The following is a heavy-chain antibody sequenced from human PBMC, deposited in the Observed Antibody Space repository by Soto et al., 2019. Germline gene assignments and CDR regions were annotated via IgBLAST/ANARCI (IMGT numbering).Heavy chain of an antibody. D-gene: IGHD6-6*01. CDR1: GGSISSSNW. CDR3: ARGSSSSGYYFDY. J-gene: IGHJ4*02. Sequence: SETLSLTCAVSGGSISSSNWWSWVRQPPGKGLEWIGEIYHSGSTNYNPSLKSRVTISVDKSKNQFSLKLSSVTAADTAVYYCARGSSSSGYYFDYWGQGTLVTVSS. V-gene: IGHV4-4*02. CDR2: IYHSGST.